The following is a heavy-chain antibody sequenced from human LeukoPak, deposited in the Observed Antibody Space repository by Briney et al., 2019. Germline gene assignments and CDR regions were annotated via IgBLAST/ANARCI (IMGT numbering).Heavy chain of an antibody. V-gene: IGHV3-30*18. CDR2: ISYDGSNK. CDR3: AKDHYYDSSGSDAFDI. J-gene: IGHJ3*02. D-gene: IGHD3-22*01. CDR1: GFTVSSNY. Sequence: GGSLRLSCAASGFTVSSNYMHWVRQAPGKGLEWVAVISYDGSNKYYADSVKGRFTISRDNSKNTLYLQMNSLRAEDTAVYYCAKDHYYDSSGSDAFDIWGQGTMVTVSS.